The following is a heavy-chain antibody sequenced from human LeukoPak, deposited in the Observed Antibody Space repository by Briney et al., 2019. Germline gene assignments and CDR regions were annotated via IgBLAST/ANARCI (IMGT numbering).Heavy chain of an antibody. J-gene: IGHJ4*02. CDR3: ARVTYGSGTYGAFDY. V-gene: IGHV3-23*01. CDR2: ISGSGDNT. Sequence: GGSLRLSCAASGFTFSSHGMSWVRQAPGKGLEWVSTISGSGDNTYYADSVKGRFTISRDNSKNTLYLQMDSLRAEDTAVYYCARVTYGSGTYGAFDYWGQGTLVTVSS. CDR1: GFTFSSHG. D-gene: IGHD3-10*01.